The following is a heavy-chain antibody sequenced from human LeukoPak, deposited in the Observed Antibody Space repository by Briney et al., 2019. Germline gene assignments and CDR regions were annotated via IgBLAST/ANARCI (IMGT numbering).Heavy chain of an antibody. J-gene: IGHJ1*01. CDR3: ARADTAMVRIKDEYFQH. V-gene: IGHV3-7*03. D-gene: IGHD5-18*01. Sequence: GGSLRLSCAASGFTFSSYWMSWVRQAPGKGLEWVANIKQDGSEKYYVDSVKGRFTISRDNAKNSLYLQMNSLRAEDTAVYYCARADTAMVRIKDEYFQHWGQGTLVAVSS. CDR1: GFTFSSYW. CDR2: IKQDGSEK.